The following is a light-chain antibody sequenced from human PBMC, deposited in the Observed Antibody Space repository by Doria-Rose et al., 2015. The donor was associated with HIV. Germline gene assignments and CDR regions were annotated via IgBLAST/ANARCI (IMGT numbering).Light chain of an antibody. J-gene: IGKJ3*01. CDR3: QQYYDTPS. CDR1: QSLLYTSKNY. V-gene: IGKV4-1*01. Sequence: DIRLTKSPESLGMSLGERATLNCKSNQSLLYTSKNYLAWYQQKPGQPPKLLIYWASTRQSGVPARFSGSGSGTDFTLTISSLVAEDVAVYYCQQYYDTPSFGPGTTVDIK. CDR2: WAS.